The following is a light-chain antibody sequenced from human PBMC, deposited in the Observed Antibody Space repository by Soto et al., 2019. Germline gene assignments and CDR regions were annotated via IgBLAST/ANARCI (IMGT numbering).Light chain of an antibody. CDR2: DAS. V-gene: IGKV3-20*01. CDR1: QSVSSNS. CDR3: QQYGNSPQT. Sequence: DSVLKQCRGTLSLSQEERDTLSCRAGQSVSSNSLAWYQQKPGQAPRLLIYDASIRATGIPDRFSGSGSGTDFSLTTNRLEPQDFAVYYCQQYGNSPQTFGQGTKVDIK. J-gene: IGKJ1*01.